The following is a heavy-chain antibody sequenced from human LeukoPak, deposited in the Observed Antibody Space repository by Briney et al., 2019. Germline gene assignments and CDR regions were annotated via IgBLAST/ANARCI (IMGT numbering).Heavy chain of an antibody. Sequence: GGSLRLSCAASGFTFSSYALTWVRQAPGKGLGWVSAISGSGGSTYYADSVKGRFTISRDNSKNTLYLQMNSLRAEDTAVYYCAKGDLGYCSSTNCNDYWGQGTLVTVSS. CDR1: GFTFSSYA. D-gene: IGHD2-2*01. V-gene: IGHV3-23*01. J-gene: IGHJ4*02. CDR3: AKGDLGYCSSTNCNDY. CDR2: ISGSGGST.